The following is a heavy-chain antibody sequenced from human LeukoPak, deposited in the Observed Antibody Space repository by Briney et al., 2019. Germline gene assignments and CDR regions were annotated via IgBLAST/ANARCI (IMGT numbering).Heavy chain of an antibody. CDR2: ISSSSSYI. Sequence: GGSLRLSCAASGFTFSSYSMNWDRQAPGKGLEWVSSISSSSSYIYYADSVKGRFTISRDNAKNSLYLQMNSLRAEDTAVYYCARRLTQYDCFDPWGQGILVTVSS. CDR1: GFTFSSYS. J-gene: IGHJ5*02. V-gene: IGHV3-21*01. D-gene: IGHD2-2*01. CDR3: ARRLTQYDCFDP.